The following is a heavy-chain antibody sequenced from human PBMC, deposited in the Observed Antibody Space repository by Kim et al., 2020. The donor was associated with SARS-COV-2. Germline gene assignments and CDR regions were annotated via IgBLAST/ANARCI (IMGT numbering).Heavy chain of an antibody. D-gene: IGHD6-13*01. Sequence: GGSLRLSCAASGFTFSSYAMHWVRQAPGKGLEWVAVISYDGSNKYYADSVKGRFTISRDNSKNTLYLQMNSLRAEDTAVYYCARDMYSSSWYGKWAVAGTGTYYYYGMDVWGQGTTVTVSS. CDR3: ARDMYSSSWYGKWAVAGTGTYYYYGMDV. V-gene: IGHV3-30*04. CDR1: GFTFSSYA. CDR2: ISYDGSNK. J-gene: IGHJ6*02.